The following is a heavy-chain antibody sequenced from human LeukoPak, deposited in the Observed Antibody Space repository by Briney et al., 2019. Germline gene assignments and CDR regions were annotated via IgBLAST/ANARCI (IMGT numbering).Heavy chain of an antibody. CDR3: ARSYDSSGYYYFGGEYYFDY. J-gene: IGHJ4*02. CDR1: GGSFSGYY. V-gene: IGHV4-34*01. CDR2: INHSGST. D-gene: IGHD3-22*01. Sequence: YPSETLSLTCAVYGGSFSGYYWSWIRQPPGKGLEWIGEINHSGSTNYNPSLKSRVTISVDTSKNQFSLKLSSVTAADTAVYYCARSYDSSGYYYFGGEYYFDYWGQGTLVTVSS.